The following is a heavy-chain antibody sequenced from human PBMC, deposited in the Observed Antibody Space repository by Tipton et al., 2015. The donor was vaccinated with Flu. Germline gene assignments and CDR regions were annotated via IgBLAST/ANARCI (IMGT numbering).Heavy chain of an antibody. D-gene: IGHD5-18*01. J-gene: IGHJ4*02. CDR1: GGSIISTAYH. V-gene: IGHV4-39*07. CDR2: IYHTGDT. CDR3: ATVNSFFFFFDS. Sequence: GLVKPSETLSLTCSVSGGSIISTAYHWAWIRQSPGKGLEWIGSIYHTGDTFHNPSLARRVSISADTSKSQLSMKLTSVTAADTAVYYCATVNSFFFFFDSWGLGTLVTVSS.